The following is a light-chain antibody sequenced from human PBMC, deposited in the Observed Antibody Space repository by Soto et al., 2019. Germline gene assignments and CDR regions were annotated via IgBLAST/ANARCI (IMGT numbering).Light chain of an antibody. CDR2: DAS. Sequence: DIQMTQSPSSLSASAGDRVTITCRASQGIGTYLKWYQHRPGKAPKLLIFDASTLQRGVPSRFSGSGSGTEFNLTITSLQPEDFATYYCQQTYRTRTFCPGTTVDMK. J-gene: IGKJ1*01. V-gene: IGKV1-39*01. CDR3: QQTYRTRT. CDR1: QGIGTY.